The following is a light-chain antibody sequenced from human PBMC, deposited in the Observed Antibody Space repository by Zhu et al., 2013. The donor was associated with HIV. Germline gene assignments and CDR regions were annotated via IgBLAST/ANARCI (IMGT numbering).Light chain of an antibody. CDR3: QSADRTGTFPL. CDR2: KDS. V-gene: IGLV3-25*03. J-gene: IGLJ2*01. CDR1: NIGSKS. Sequence: SYELTQPPSVSVAPGKTARITCGGNNIGSKSVHWYQQKPGQAPVVVIYKDSERPSGIPERFSGSSSGTTVTLTISGVQAEDEADYYCQSADRTGTFPLFGGGTKLTVL.